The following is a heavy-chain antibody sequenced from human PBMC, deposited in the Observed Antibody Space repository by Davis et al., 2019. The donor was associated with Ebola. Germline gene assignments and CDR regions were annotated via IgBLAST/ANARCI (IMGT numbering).Heavy chain of an antibody. J-gene: IGHJ6*02. Sequence: PGGSLRLSCAASGFIFSTPWMSWVRQAPGKGLEWVASIKHDGSEEFYVDSVKGRFTIFRDNIKKSLYLQMSSLRAEDTAVYYCATRQIPVIRLYGMDVWGRGTTVTASS. CDR1: GFIFSTPW. D-gene: IGHD3-10*01. CDR2: IKHDGSEE. V-gene: IGHV3-7*01. CDR3: ATRQIPVIRLYGMDV.